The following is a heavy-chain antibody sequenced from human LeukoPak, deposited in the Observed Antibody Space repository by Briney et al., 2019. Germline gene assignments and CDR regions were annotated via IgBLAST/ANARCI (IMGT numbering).Heavy chain of an antibody. CDR1: GFPFSNAW. CDR2: VKSKTDGGTT. V-gene: IGHV3-15*01. CDR3: TTDWDVVVPAAISWTEDYYYMDV. Sequence: GGSLRLSCAASGFPFSNAWMSWVRQAPGRGREWVGRVKSKTDGGTTNYAAPVKGRVSISRDDSKNTMYLQMNSLKTEDTAVYYCTTDWDVVVPAAISWTEDYYYMDVWGKGTTVTVSS. J-gene: IGHJ6*03. D-gene: IGHD2-2*01.